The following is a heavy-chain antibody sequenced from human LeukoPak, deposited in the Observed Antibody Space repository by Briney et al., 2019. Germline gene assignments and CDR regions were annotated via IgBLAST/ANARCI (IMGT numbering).Heavy chain of an antibody. CDR3: ARDPGATIAAAGQTGEFDY. J-gene: IGHJ4*02. Sequence: ASVKVSCKASGYTFTSYGISWVRQAPGQGPEWMGWISAYNGNTNYAQKLQGRVTMTTDTSTSTAYMELRSLRSDDTAVYYCARDPGATIAAAGQTGEFDYWGQGTLVTASS. CDR2: ISAYNGNT. CDR1: GYTFTSYG. V-gene: IGHV1-18*01. D-gene: IGHD6-13*01.